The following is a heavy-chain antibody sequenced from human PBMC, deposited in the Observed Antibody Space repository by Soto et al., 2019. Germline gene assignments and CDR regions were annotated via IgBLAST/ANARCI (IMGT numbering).Heavy chain of an antibody. V-gene: IGHV3-30*18. CDR1: GFTFSSYG. CDR2: ISYDGSKE. CDR3: AKDLRLWSKDYYYYGMDV. D-gene: IGHD5-18*01. J-gene: IGHJ6*02. Sequence: QVQLVESGGGVVQPGRSLRLSCAASGFTFSSYGMHWVRQAPGKGLEWVAAISYDGSKEFYADSVKGRFTISRDNSKNTLYLQMNSLRAEHTAVYYCAKDLRLWSKDYYYYGMDVWGQGTTVTVSS.